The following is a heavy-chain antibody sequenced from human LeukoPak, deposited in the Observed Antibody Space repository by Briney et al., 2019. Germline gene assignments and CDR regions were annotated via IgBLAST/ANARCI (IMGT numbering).Heavy chain of an antibody. J-gene: IGHJ6*02. Sequence: ASVTVSCTASGYSFTGYYIHWVRQAPGQGLEWMGWINPNSGGTSYVQKFQGWVTMTRDTSISTAYVELNSLRSNDTAVCYCARGEERNFYYYYGMDVWGQGTTVTVSS. CDR1: GYSFTGYY. CDR2: INPNSGGT. D-gene: IGHD1-1*01. CDR3: ARGEERNFYYYYGMDV. V-gene: IGHV1-2*04.